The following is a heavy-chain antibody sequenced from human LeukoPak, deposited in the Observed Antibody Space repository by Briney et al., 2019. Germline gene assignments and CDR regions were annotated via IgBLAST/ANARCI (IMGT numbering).Heavy chain of an antibody. CDR2: IYYSGST. V-gene: IGHV4-30-4*08. D-gene: IGHD6-13*01. J-gene: IGHJ4*02. CDR3: ARDEAAGLGSFDY. Sequence: PSETLSLTCTVSGGSISSGDYCWSWIRQPPGKGLEWIGYIYYSGSTYYNPSLKSRVTISVDTSKNQFSLKLSSVTAADTAVYYCARDEAAGLGSFDYWGQGTLVTVSS. CDR1: GGSISSGDYC.